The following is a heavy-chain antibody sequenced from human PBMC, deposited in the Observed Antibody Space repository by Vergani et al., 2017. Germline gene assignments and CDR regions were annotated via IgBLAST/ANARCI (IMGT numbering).Heavy chain of an antibody. CDR2: IKQDGSEK. J-gene: IGHJ6*03. CDR1: GFTFSSYW. D-gene: IGHD3-3*01. Sequence: VQLVESGGGVVQPGGSLRLSCAASGFTFSSYWMSWVRQAPGKGLEWVANIKQDGSEKYYVDSVKGRFTISRDNAKNSLYLQKNSLRAEDTAVYYCAREMWSGYGYYYYYYMDVWGKGTTVTVSS. V-gene: IGHV3-7*01. CDR3: AREMWSGYGYYYYYYMDV.